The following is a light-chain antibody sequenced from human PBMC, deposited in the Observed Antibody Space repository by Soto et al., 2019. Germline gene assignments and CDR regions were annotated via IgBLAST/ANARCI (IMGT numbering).Light chain of an antibody. J-gene: IGLJ3*02. CDR1: SSDVGAYNY. CDR2: EVS. CDR3: TSYARSNIWV. Sequence: QSALTQPPSASGSPGQSVTISCTGTSSDVGAYNYVSWYQQYPGKAPKLMIYEVSKRPSGVPDRFSGSKSGKTASLTVSGLQHEDEADYYCTSYARSNIWVFGGGTKVTVL. V-gene: IGLV2-8*01.